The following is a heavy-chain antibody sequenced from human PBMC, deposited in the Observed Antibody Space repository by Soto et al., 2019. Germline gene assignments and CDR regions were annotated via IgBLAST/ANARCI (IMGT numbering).Heavy chain of an antibody. CDR2: IWFDGSNK. V-gene: IGHV3-33*01. Sequence: GSLRLSCAASGFTFSSYGMDWVRQAPGKGLEWVAVIWFDGSNKYYADSVKGRFAISRDNSKNTLYLQINSLRAEDTAVYYCARDTYDSSGSLDYWGQGTLVTVSS. CDR1: GFTFSSYG. J-gene: IGHJ4*02. D-gene: IGHD3-22*01. CDR3: ARDTYDSSGSLDY.